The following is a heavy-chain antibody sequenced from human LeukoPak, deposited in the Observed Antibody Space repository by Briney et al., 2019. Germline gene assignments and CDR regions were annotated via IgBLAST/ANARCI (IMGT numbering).Heavy chain of an antibody. J-gene: IGHJ4*02. V-gene: IGHV1-18*01. CDR3: ARWRTTYLDY. D-gene: IGHD1/OR15-1a*01. CDR1: GYTFTSYG. CDR2: ISAYNGNT. Sequence: ASVKVSCKASGYTFTSYGISWVRQAPGQGLEWMGWISAYNGNTNYAQKLQGRVTMTTDTSTSTAYVEVSSLRSEDTAVYYCARWRTTYLDYWGQGTLATVSS.